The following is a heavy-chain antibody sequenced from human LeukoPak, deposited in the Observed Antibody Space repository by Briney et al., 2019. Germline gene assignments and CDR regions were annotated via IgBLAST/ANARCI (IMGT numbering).Heavy chain of an antibody. J-gene: IGHJ4*02. CDR2: INPRGST. CDR3: ARRRLGYYFDY. V-gene: IGHV4-34*01. Sequence: SETLSLSCGVYGGSFSGYYWSWIRQPPGKGLEWIGEINPRGSTNYNPSLKSRVTLSADTSKNQFSLTLNSVTAADTAVYYCARRRLGYYFDYWGQGTLVTVSS. D-gene: IGHD5-24*01. CDR1: GGSFSGYY.